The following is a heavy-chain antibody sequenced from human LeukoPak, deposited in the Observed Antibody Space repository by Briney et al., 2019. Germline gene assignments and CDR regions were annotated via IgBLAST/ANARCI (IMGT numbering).Heavy chain of an antibody. CDR3: ARGAYYYYYMDV. CDR2: IYYSGST. CDR1: GGSISSSSYY. V-gene: IGHV4-39*07. J-gene: IGHJ6*03. Sequence: SETLSLTCTVSGGSISSSSYYWGWIRQPPGKGLEWIGSIYYSGSTYYNPSLKSRVTISVDTSKNQFSLKLSSVTAADTAVYYCARGAYYYYYMDVWGKGTTVTVSS.